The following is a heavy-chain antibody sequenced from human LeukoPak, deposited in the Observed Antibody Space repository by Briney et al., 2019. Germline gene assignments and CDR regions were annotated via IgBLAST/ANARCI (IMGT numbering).Heavy chain of an antibody. J-gene: IGHJ4*02. V-gene: IGHV4-39*07. Sequence: SETLSLTCTVSGGSISSSSYYRGWIRQPPGKGLEWIGSIYYSGSTYYNPSLKSRVTISVDTSKNQFSLKLSSVTAADTAVYYCARVPGYSSGHDYWGQGTLVTVSS. CDR1: GGSISSSSYY. CDR3: ARVPGYSSGHDY. CDR2: IYYSGST. D-gene: IGHD6-19*01.